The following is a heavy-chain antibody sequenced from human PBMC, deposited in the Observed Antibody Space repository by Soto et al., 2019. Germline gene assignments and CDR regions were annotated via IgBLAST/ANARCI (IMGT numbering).Heavy chain of an antibody. V-gene: IGHV4-34*01. CDR1: GGSFSGYY. CDR3: ARERFRSGYDKRPFDY. J-gene: IGHJ4*02. CDR2: INHSGST. D-gene: IGHD5-12*01. Sequence: QVQLQQWGAGLLKPSETLSLTCAVYGGSFSGYYWSWIRQPPGKGLEWIGEINHSGSTNYNPSLKSRVTISVDTSKNQFSLKLSSVTAADTAVYYCARERFRSGYDKRPFDYWGQGTLVTVSS.